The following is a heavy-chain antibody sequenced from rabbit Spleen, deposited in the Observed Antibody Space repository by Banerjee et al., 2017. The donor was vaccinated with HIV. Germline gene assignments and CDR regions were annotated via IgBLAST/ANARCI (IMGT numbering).Heavy chain of an antibody. Sequence: QEQLVESGGGLVKPGASLTLTCKASGIDFSSGVYMCWVRQAPGKGLEWVACIGAGNSGSIYYASWARGRFTISITSSTTVTLQMTSLTVADTATYFCARDAGSSFSSYGMDLWGQGTLVTVS. V-gene: IGHV1S45*01. CDR1: GIDFSSGVY. CDR3: ARDAGSSFSSYGMDL. CDR2: IGAGNSGSI. J-gene: IGHJ6*01. D-gene: IGHD8-1*01.